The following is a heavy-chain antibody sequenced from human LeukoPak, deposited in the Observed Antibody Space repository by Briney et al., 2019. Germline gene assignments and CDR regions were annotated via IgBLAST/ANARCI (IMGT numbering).Heavy chain of an antibody. CDR3: ARAVAGFRNAFDI. Sequence: SVKVSCKASGGTFSSYAISWVRQAPGQGLEWMGGIIPIFGTANYAQKFQGRVTITRNTSISTAYMELSSLRSEDTAVYYCARAVAGFRNAFDIWGQGTMVTVSS. J-gene: IGHJ3*02. CDR1: GGTFSSYA. D-gene: IGHD6-19*01. CDR2: IIPIFGTA. V-gene: IGHV1-69*05.